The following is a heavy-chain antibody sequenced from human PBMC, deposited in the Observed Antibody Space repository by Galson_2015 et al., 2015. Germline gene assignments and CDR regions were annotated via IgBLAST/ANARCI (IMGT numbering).Heavy chain of an antibody. J-gene: IGHJ6*02. CDR3: ARENEPEKLWSGVYYYYGMDV. CDR1: GLTFSSFG. Sequence: SLRLSCAASGLTFSSFGMQWVRHAPGKGLERGAVRWYAGRNKNYSDSVKGRFTISRDNSKNTLYLQMNSLRAEDTAVYYCARENEPEKLWSGVYYYYGMDVWGQGTTVTVSS. V-gene: IGHV3-33*01. CDR2: RWYAGRNK. D-gene: IGHD1-14*01.